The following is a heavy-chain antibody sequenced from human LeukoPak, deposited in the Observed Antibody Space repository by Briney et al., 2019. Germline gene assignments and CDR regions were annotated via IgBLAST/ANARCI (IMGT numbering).Heavy chain of an antibody. CDR2: IYYSGST. V-gene: IGHV4-39*07. D-gene: IGHD1-26*01. Sequence: PSETLSLTCTVSGASIRSPYYYWGWIRQPPGKGLEWIGNIYYSGSTYYNPSLKSRVTISVNTSTNQFSLRLSSVTAADTAVYYCARDLSIGVYGGSYPNRGDSWFDPWGQGTLVTVSS. CDR1: GASIRSPYYY. J-gene: IGHJ5*02. CDR3: ARDLSIGVYGGSYPNRGDSWFDP.